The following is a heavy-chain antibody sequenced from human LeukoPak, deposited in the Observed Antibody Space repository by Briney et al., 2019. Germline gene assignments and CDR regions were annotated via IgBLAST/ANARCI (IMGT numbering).Heavy chain of an antibody. V-gene: IGHV1-69*04. CDR3: ARATYYCYYGMDV. J-gene: IGHJ6*02. Sequence: ASVKVSCKASGGTFSSYAISWVRQAPGQGLEWMGRIIPILGIANYAQKFQGRVTITADKSTSTAYMELSSLRSEDTAVYYCARATYYCYYGMDVWGQGTTVTVSS. CDR1: GGTFSSYA. CDR2: IIPILGIA.